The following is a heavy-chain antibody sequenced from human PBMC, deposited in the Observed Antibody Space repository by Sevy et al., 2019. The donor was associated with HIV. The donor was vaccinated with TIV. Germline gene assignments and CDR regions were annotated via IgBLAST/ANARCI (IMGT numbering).Heavy chain of an antibody. J-gene: IGHJ4*02. CDR2: ISSSSSYI. CDR1: GFTFSSYS. V-gene: IGHV3-21*01. Sequence: VGSLRLSCAASGFTFSSYSMNWVRQAPGKGLEWVSSISSSSSYIYYADSVKGRFTISRDNAKNSLYLQMNSLRAEDTAMYYCARDAGEYCSSTSCRDAFFDYWGQGTLVTVSS. CDR3: ARDAGEYCSSTSCRDAFFDY. D-gene: IGHD2-2*01.